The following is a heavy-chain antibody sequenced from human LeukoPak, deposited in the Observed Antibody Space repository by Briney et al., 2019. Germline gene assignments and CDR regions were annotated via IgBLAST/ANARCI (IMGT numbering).Heavy chain of an antibody. CDR2: INLSGST. Sequence: PSETLSLTCAVYGGSFSGYYWSWIRKPPGKGLEWMGEINLSGSTNYNPSLKSRVTISVDTSKNQFSLKLSSVTAADTAVYYCARFGTLRYDFWSGYYTSLVGNWFDPWGQGTLVTVSS. D-gene: IGHD3-3*01. CDR1: GGSFSGYY. V-gene: IGHV4-34*01. J-gene: IGHJ5*02. CDR3: ARFGTLRYDFWSGYYTSLVGNWFDP.